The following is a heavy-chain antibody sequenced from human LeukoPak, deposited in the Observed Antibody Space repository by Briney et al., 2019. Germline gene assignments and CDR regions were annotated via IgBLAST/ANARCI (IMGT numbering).Heavy chain of an antibody. Sequence: SKTLSLTCTVSGGSIKSYYWSWIRQPAGEGLEWLGHIYASGTTNYNPSLNSRVTMSVDTSKNQFSLRLASVTAADTAVYYCARVADRFGYNYGIDEYFDYWGQGTLVTVSS. V-gene: IGHV4-4*07. J-gene: IGHJ4*02. CDR1: GGSIKSYY. D-gene: IGHD5-18*01. CDR2: IYASGTT. CDR3: ARVADRFGYNYGIDEYFDY.